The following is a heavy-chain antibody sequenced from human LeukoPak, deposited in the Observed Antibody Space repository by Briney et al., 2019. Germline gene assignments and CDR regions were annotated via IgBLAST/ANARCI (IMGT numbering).Heavy chain of an antibody. CDR2: IYYSGST. V-gene: IGHV4-59*12. CDR1: GGSISGYY. Sequence: PSETLSLTCTVSGGSISGYYWSWIRQPPGKGLEWIGSIYYSGSTYYNPSLKSRVTISVDTSKNQFSLKLSSVTAADTAVYYCAREWDPTITMIVVAGPQGIKAFDIWGQGTMVTVSS. D-gene: IGHD3-22*01. J-gene: IGHJ3*02. CDR3: AREWDPTITMIVVAGPQGIKAFDI.